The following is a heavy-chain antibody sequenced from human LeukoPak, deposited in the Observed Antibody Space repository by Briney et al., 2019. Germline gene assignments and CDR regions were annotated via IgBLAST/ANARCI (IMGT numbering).Heavy chain of an antibody. Sequence: PGGSLRLSCAASGVTFSRYRMHWVRQAPGKGLEWVAFIRYDGSNKYCADSVKGRFTISRDNSKNTRYLQMNSLRAEDTALNYCAKRTPHADTGTNYYYMDVWGKGTTVTVSS. J-gene: IGHJ6*03. V-gene: IGHV3-30*02. CDR2: IRYDGSNK. D-gene: IGHD5-18*01. CDR3: AKRTPHADTGTNYYYMDV. CDR1: GVTFSRYR.